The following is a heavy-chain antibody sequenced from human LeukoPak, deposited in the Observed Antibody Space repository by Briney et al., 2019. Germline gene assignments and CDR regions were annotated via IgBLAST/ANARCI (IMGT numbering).Heavy chain of an antibody. J-gene: IGHJ5*02. Sequence: GGSLRLSCAASGFTFSSYSMNWVRQAPGKGLEWVSYISSSSSTIYYADSVKGRFTISRDNAKNSLYLQMNSLRDEDTAVYYCARDLPCSGGSCYSGWFDPWGQGTLVTVSS. CDR1: GFTFSSYS. V-gene: IGHV3-48*02. CDR3: ARDLPCSGGSCYSGWFDP. CDR2: ISSSSSTI. D-gene: IGHD2-15*01.